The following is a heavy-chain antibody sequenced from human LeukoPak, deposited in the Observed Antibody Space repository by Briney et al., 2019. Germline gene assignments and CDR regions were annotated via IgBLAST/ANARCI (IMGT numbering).Heavy chain of an antibody. CDR1: GGSLSSGGYS. V-gene: IGHV4-30-2*01. J-gene: IGHJ4*02. CDR3: ARATLVRGVLDY. Sequence: SETLSLTCAVSGGSLSSGGYSWSWIRQPPGKGLEWIGYIYHSGSTYYNPSLKSRVTISVDRSKNQFSLKLSSVTAADTAVYYCARATLVRGVLDYWGQGTLVTVSS. CDR2: IYHSGST. D-gene: IGHD3-10*01.